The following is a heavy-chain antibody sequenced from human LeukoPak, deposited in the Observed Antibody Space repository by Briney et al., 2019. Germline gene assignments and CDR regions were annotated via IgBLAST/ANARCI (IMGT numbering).Heavy chain of an antibody. CDR3: ARSDTTMVRGVYYYYMDV. CDR1: GGSINSY. D-gene: IGHD3-10*01. Sequence: PSETLSLTCTVSGGSINSYWSWIRQPAGKGLEWIGRISGSGTITYNPALQSRLSISIDTSKNQFSLKLMSVTAADTAVYYCARSDTTMVRGVYYYYMDVWGKGTTVTISS. J-gene: IGHJ6*03. CDR2: ISGSGTI. V-gene: IGHV4-4*07.